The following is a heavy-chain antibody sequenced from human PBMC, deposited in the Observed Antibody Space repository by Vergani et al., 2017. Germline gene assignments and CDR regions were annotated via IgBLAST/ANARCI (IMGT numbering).Heavy chain of an antibody. CDR2: INSNSGGT. CDR3: ARVGTSSTRDYFDY. D-gene: IGHD2-2*01. Sequence: QVQLVQSGAEVKKPGASVKVSCKASGYTFTDYFMHWVRQAPGQGLEWMGWINSNSGGTNYAQKFQGRVTMTRDTSISTAYMELSNLRADDTAVYYCARVGTSSTRDYFDYWGQGTLVTVSS. J-gene: IGHJ4*02. V-gene: IGHV1-2*02. CDR1: GYTFTDYF.